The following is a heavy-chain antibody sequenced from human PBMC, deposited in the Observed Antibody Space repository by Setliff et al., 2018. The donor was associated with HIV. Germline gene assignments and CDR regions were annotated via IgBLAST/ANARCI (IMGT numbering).Heavy chain of an antibody. Sequence: PSETLSLTCTVSGGSISSHYWSWIRQPPGKGLEWIGSIYYSGSTNYNPSLKSRVTISVDTSKNQFSLKLSSVTAADTAVYYCARAAGDCSSAGCLHYFDYWGQGTLVTVSS. CDR3: ARAAGDCSSAGCLHYFDY. CDR1: GGSISSHY. J-gene: IGHJ4*02. V-gene: IGHV4-59*11. CDR2: IYYSGST. D-gene: IGHD2-2*01.